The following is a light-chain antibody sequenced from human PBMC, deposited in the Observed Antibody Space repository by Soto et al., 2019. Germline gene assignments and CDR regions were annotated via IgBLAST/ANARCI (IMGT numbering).Light chain of an antibody. V-gene: IGKV3-11*01. CDR1: QSVSRY. CDR3: QQRSNWPPIT. J-gene: IGKJ5*01. CDR2: DAS. Sequence: IVLTQSATTLSLSRGERATLSCRASQSVSRYLAWYQQKPGQAPRLLIYDASNRATGIPARFSGSGSGTDFTLTISSLEPEDFAVYYCQQRSNWPPITFGQGTRLEIK.